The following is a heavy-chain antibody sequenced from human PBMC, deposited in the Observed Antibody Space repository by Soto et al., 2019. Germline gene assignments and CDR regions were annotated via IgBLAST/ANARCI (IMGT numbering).Heavy chain of an antibody. CDR3: ARDLISATGFDY. V-gene: IGHV3-7*05. Sequence: GGSLRLSCAASGFTFSSYWMSWVRQAPGKGLEWVANIKQDGSEKYYVDSVKGRFTISRDNPKNSLYLQLNSLRAEDTAVYYYARDLISATGFDYWGQGTLVTVSS. CDR2: IKQDGSEK. D-gene: IGHD2-15*01. CDR1: GFTFSSYW. J-gene: IGHJ4*02.